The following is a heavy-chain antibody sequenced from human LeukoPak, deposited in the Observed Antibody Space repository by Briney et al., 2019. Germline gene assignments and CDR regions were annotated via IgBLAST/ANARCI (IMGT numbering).Heavy chain of an antibody. CDR2: ISGSGVNT. D-gene: IGHD3-3*02. CDR1: GFTFSTYT. CDR3: AKAAFSRTSYFDY. J-gene: IGHJ4*02. Sequence: PGGSLRLSCAASGFTFSTYTMSWVRQAPGKGLEWVSAISGSGVNTYYADSVNGRFAISRANSKNTLSLQMDSLSADDTAVYHCAKAAFSRTSYFDYWGQGTLVTASS. V-gene: IGHV3-23*01.